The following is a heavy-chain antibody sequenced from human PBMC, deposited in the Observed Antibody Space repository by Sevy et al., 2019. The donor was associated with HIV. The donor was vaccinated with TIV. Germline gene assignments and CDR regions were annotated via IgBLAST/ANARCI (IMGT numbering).Heavy chain of an antibody. Sequence: ASVKVSCKVPRYTLSEVSMHWVRQAPGKGLEWMGGFVPEDGEIVYAQKFQGRVTVAEDTLTETAYLEVTKLRSEDTATYFCVIGDTPRLTGSGTRLKDQSQNYFEFWGQGTLVTVSS. J-gene: IGHJ4*02. CDR3: VIGDTPRLTGSGTRLKDQSQNYFEF. CDR2: FVPEDGEI. D-gene: IGHD3-16*02. V-gene: IGHV1-24*01. CDR1: RYTLSEVS.